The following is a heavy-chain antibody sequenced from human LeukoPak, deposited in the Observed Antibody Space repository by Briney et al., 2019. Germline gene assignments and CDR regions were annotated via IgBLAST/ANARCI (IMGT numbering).Heavy chain of an antibody. D-gene: IGHD3-22*01. CDR2: IIPIFGTA. CDR3: ARDPDYYDSSGLFDY. Sequence: GASVKVSCKASGGTFSSYAISWVRQAPGQGLEWMGGIIPIFGTANYAQKFQGRVTITADESTSTAYMELSSLRSGDTAVYYCARDPDYYDSSGLFDYWGQGTLVTVSS. J-gene: IGHJ4*02. V-gene: IGHV1-69*01. CDR1: GGTFSSYA.